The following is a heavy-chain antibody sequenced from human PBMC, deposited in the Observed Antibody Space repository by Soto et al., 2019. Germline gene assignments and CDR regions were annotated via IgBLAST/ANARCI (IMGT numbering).Heavy chain of an antibody. CDR2: ISSSSSYI. Sequence: SLRLSCAASGFTFSSYSMNWVRQAPGKGLEWVSSISSSSSYIYYADSVKGRFTISRDNAKNSLYLQMNSLRAEDTAVYYCARVSSSRYVPFDYWGQGTLVTVSS. J-gene: IGHJ4*02. CDR1: GFTFSSYS. CDR3: ARVSSSRYVPFDY. D-gene: IGHD6-13*01. V-gene: IGHV3-21*01.